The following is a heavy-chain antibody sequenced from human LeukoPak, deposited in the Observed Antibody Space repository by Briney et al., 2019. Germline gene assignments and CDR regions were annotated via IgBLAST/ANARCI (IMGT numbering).Heavy chain of an antibody. V-gene: IGHV5-51*01. CDR2: IYPGDSDT. CDR1: GYSFTSYW. CDR3: ARALKAFYYYYYMDV. J-gene: IGHJ6*03. Sequence: GESLKISCKGSGYSFTSYWIGWVRQMPGKGLEWMGIIYPGDSDTKYSPSFQGQVTISADKSISTAYLQWSSLQASDTAMYYCARALKAFYYYYYMDVWGKGTTVTISS.